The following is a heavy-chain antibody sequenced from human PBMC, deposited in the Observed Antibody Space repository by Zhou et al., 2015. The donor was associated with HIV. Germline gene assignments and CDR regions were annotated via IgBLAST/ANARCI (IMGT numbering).Heavy chain of an antibody. J-gene: IGHJ3*02. D-gene: IGHD3-22*01. Sequence: QVQLVQSGAEVRKPGSSVKVSCRASGGTFTNYAISWVRQAPGQGLEWMGGIIPFFGTASYAQKFQGRVTITADKSTNTAYMELSRLRSEDTAAYYCARGGGYYDSIGFDAFDIWGQGTMVTVSS. CDR3: ARGGGYYDSIGFDAFDI. CDR2: IIPFFGTA. CDR1: GGTFTNYA. V-gene: IGHV1-69*06.